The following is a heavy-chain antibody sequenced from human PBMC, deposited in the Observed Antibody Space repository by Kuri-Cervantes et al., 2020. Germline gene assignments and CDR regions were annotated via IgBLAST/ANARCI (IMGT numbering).Heavy chain of an antibody. V-gene: IGHV3-48*03. CDR2: VRSSGSTI. Sequence: GESLKISCAASGFTFSSYEMNWARQAPGKGLEWVSYVRSSGSTIYYADSVKGRFTISRDNAKNSLYLQMNSLRAEDTAVYYCARETRDYGDANYYYYMDVWGKGTTVTVSS. CDR1: GFTFSSYE. CDR3: ARETRDYGDANYYYYMDV. D-gene: IGHD4-17*01. J-gene: IGHJ6*03.